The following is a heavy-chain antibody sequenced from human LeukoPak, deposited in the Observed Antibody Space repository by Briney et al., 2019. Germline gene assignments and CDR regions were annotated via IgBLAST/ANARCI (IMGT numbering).Heavy chain of an antibody. CDR2: ISYDGSNK. CDR1: GFTFSSYG. CDR3: AKDIEAHYGTVYYGMDV. V-gene: IGHV3-30*18. J-gene: IGHJ6*02. D-gene: IGHD1-1*01. Sequence: GGSLRLSCAASGFTFSSYGMHWVRQAPGKGLEWVAVISYDGSNKYYADSVKGRFTISRDNSKNTLYLQMNSLRAEDTAVYYCAKDIEAHYGTVYYGMDVWGQGTTVTVSS.